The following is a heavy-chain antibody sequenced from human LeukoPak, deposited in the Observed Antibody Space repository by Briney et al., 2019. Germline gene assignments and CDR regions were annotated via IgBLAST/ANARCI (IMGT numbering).Heavy chain of an antibody. CDR3: ARVEVSYGYVY. V-gene: IGHV3-15*05. Sequence: PGGSLRLSCAASGFTFSNAWMSWVRQAPGKGLEWVGRIKSKTDGGTTDYAAPVKGRFTISRDNAKNTLYLQMNSLRAEDTAIYYCARVEVSYGYVYWGQGTLVTVSS. CDR2: IKSKTDGGTT. D-gene: IGHD3-16*01. J-gene: IGHJ4*02. CDR1: GFTFSNAW.